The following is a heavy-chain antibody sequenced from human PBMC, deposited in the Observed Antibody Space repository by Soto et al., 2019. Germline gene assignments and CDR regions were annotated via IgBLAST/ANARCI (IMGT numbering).Heavy chain of an antibody. J-gene: IGHJ6*01. Sequence: QVQLVESGGGVVQPGRSLRLSCAASGFTFSSYAMHWVRQAPGKGLEWVAVISYDGSNKYYADSVKGRFTISRDNSKNTLYLQMNSLRAEDTAVYYCAREWELNYYYGMDVW. CDR2: ISYDGSNK. CDR1: GFTFSSYA. D-gene: IGHD1-26*01. V-gene: IGHV3-30-3*01. CDR3: AREWELNYYYGMDV.